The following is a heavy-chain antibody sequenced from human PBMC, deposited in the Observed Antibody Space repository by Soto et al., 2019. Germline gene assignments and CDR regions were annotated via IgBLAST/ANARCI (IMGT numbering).Heavy chain of an antibody. D-gene: IGHD2-15*01. CDR1: GFTFSSYW. CDR3: ASMGSRYYDGRDV. V-gene: IGHV3-74*01. Sequence: PGGSLRLSCAAPGFTFSSYWMHWVRQAPGKGLVWVSRINSDGSSTSYADSVKGRFTISRDNAKNTLYLQMNSLRAEDTAVYYCASMGSRYYDGRDVGGQGTTVTV. J-gene: IGHJ6*02. CDR2: INSDGSST.